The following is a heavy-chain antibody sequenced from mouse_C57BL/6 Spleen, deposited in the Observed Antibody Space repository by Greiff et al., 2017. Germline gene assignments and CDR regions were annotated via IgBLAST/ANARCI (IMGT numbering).Heavy chain of an antibody. V-gene: IGHV1-20*01. CDR3: AREGIYDGYHEDY. CDR1: GYSFTGYF. Sequence: DVHLVESGPELVKPGDSVKISCKASGYSFTGYFMNWVMQSHGKSLEWIGRINPYNGDTFYNQKFKGKATLTVDKSSSTAHMELRSLTSEDSAVYYCAREGIYDGYHEDYWGQGTTLTVSS. J-gene: IGHJ2*01. CDR2: INPYNGDT. D-gene: IGHD2-3*01.